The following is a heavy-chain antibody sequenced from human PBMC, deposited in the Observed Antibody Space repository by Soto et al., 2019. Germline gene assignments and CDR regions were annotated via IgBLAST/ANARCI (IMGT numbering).Heavy chain of an antibody. CDR3: ARGEVNYYDSSGYTPFDY. D-gene: IGHD3-22*01. Sequence: EVQLVESGGGLVKPGGSLRLSCAASGFTFTTYSMNWVRQAPGKGLEWVSSVSSSSTYIYYADSLKGRFTISRDDAKDSLYLHMNSLRAEDTAIYYCARGEVNYYDSSGYTPFDYWGQGTLVTVSS. V-gene: IGHV3-21*01. CDR1: GFTFTTYS. J-gene: IGHJ4*02. CDR2: VSSSSTYI.